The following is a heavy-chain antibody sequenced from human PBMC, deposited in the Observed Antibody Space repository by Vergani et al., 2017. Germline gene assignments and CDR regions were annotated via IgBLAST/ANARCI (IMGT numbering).Heavy chain of an antibody. V-gene: IGHV4-34*01. CDR2: INHSGST. CDR1: GGSFSGYY. D-gene: IGHD2-15*01. Sequence: QVQLQQWGAGLLKPSETLSLTCAVYGGSFSGYYWSWIRQPPGKGLEWIGEINHSGSTNYNPSLKMRVTISVDTSKNQFSLKLSSLTAADTAVYYCARVPVVVVAATPGFSFDYWGQGTLVTVSS. J-gene: IGHJ4*02. CDR3: ARVPVVVVAATPGFSFDY.